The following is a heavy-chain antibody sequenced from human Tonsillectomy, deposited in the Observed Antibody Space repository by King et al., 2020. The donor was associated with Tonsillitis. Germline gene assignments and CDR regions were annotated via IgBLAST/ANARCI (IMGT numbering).Heavy chain of an antibody. CDR2: IYYTGST. CDR1: GGSVSSGSYY. J-gene: IGHJ6*02. Sequence: QLQESGPGLVKPSETLSLTCTVSGGSVSSGSYYWSWIRQPPGKGLEWIGFIYYTGSTNYNPSLKSRVTISLDTSKNQFSLKLSSVTAADTAVYYCARDQGYGMDVWGQGTTVTVSS. CDR3: ARDQGYGMDV. V-gene: IGHV4-61*01.